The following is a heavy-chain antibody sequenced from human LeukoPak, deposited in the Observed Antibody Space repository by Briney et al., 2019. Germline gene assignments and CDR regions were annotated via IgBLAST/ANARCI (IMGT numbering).Heavy chain of an antibody. CDR1: GFTFSSYW. J-gene: IGHJ5*01. CDR2: INTDGSTT. Sequence: PGGSLRLSCVASGFTFSSYWMHWVRQAPGKGLEWVSRINTDGSTTTYADSVKGRFTISRDNARNTLYLQMISLGAPDTAMYYCARVGHGSSWFDSWGQGTLVIVSS. D-gene: IGHD6-13*01. CDR3: ARVGHGSSWFDS. V-gene: IGHV3-74*01.